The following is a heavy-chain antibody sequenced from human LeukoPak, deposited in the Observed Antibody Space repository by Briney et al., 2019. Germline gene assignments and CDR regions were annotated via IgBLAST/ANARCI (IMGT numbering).Heavy chain of an antibody. V-gene: IGHV3-66*01. CDR2: IYSGGST. CDR3: ARDTGTNNWNLHFDL. D-gene: IGHD1-7*01. CDR1: GFTVSSKY. Sequence: GGSLRLSCAAFGFTVSSKYMSWVRQAPGKGREWVSVIYSGGSTFYVDSVKGRFTISRDNSKNTVYLQMNSLRDADTAVYYCARDTGTNNWNLHFDLWGRGTLVTVSS. J-gene: IGHJ2*01.